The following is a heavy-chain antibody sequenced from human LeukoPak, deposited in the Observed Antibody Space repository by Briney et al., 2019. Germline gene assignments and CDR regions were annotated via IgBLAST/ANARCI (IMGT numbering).Heavy chain of an antibody. V-gene: IGHV4-4*09. CDR2: ICSSGAT. CDR1: GGSISGYY. CDR3: ARRFDTSAWVDY. J-gene: IGHJ4*02. D-gene: IGHD6-19*01. Sequence: SETLSLTCTVSGGSISGYYWSWIRQPPGKALEWIGYICSSGATNSNPSLKSRVTISVDSSKNQFSLKLTSVTAADTAVYYCARRFDTSAWVDYWGQGTLVT.